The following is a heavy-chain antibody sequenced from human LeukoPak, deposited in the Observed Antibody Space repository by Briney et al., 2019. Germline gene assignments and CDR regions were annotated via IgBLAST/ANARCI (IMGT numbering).Heavy chain of an antibody. CDR3: AKETQYYYYGMDV. Sequence: GGSLRLSCAVPGITLSNYGISWVRQAPGKGLEWVAGISDSGGSKKYADSVKGRFTIARDNAKNSLYLQMNSLRAEDTALYYCAKETQYYYYGMDVWGQGTTVTVSS. J-gene: IGHJ6*02. V-gene: IGHV3-23*01. CDR2: ISDSGGSK. CDR1: GITLSNYG.